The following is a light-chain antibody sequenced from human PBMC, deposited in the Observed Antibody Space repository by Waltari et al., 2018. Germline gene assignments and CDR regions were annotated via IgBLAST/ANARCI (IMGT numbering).Light chain of an antibody. CDR2: RND. CDR1: SPNIGDNV. J-gene: IGLJ3*02. V-gene: IGLV1-44*01. Sequence: QSVLPQSPSASGPPGRRFTISCSRSSPNIGDNVVNWSQQLPGKAPKLLIYRNDQRPSGVPDRFSAPKSGTSAALAISGLQSEDEADYYCATWDDRMNGHWVFGGGTKVTVL. CDR3: ATWDDRMNGHWV.